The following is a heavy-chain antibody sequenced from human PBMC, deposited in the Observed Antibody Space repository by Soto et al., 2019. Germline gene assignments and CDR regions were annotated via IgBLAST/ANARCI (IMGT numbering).Heavy chain of an antibody. CDR2: INVDGTET. V-gene: IGHV3-74*01. J-gene: IGHJ6*02. CDR3: ARDKEVLRTNYGMAV. CDR1: RFTFGSYW. Sequence: GRSLRLSCTAPRFTFGSYWMHLVRQAPGKGLVWVSDINVDGTETWYADSVKGRFTISRDNDKKTLYLHMTGLRVDDTGVYYCARDKEVLRTNYGMAVWGDGTKVPVSS.